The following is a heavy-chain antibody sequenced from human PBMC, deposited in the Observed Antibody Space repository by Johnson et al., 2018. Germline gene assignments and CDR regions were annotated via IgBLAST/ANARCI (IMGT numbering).Heavy chain of an antibody. D-gene: IGHD2-15*01. J-gene: IGHJ6*04. Sequence: QVQLVQSGGGVVQPGRSLRLSCAASGFTFSSYAMHWVRQAPGKGLEWVAVISYDGNNKYYADSVKGRFTISSDNAKNYLYLQMNGLRAVETAVYYCARRGYCSGGSCYADYYGMDVWGKGTTVTVSS. V-gene: IGHV3-30-3*01. CDR3: ARRGYCSGGSCYADYYGMDV. CDR1: GFTFSSYA. CDR2: ISYDGNNK.